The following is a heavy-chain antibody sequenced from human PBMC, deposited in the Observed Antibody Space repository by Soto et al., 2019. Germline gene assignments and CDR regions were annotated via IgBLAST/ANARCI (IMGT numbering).Heavy chain of an antibody. Sequence: ASVKICCKASGYTFPSYYMHWVRQAPGQGLEWMGIINPSGGSTSYAQKFQGRVTMTRDTSTSTVYMELSSLRSEDTAVYYCASGGSSGYSLDYWGEVTLFTVSS. D-gene: IGHD3-22*01. V-gene: IGHV1-46*01. CDR1: GYTFPSYY. CDR3: ASGGSSGYSLDY. J-gene: IGHJ4*02. CDR2: INPSGGST.